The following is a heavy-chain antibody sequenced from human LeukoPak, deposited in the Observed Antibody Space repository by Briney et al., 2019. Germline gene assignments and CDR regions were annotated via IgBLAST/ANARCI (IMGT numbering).Heavy chain of an antibody. D-gene: IGHD1-1*01. CDR2: INSDGSST. CDR3: AKGKLERSYYYGMDV. J-gene: IGHJ6*02. V-gene: IGHV3-74*01. CDR1: GFTFSSYW. Sequence: GGSLRLSCAASGFTFSSYWMHWVRQAPGKGLVWVSRINSDGSSTNYADSVKGRFTISRDNSKNTLYLQMNSLRAEDTAVYYCAKGKLERSYYYGMDVWGQGTTVTVSS.